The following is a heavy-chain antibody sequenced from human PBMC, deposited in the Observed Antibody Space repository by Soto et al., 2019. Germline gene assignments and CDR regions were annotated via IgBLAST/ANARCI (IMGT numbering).Heavy chain of an antibody. CDR2: IHYSGST. CDR1: GGSISSGDYY. J-gene: IGHJ4*02. V-gene: IGHV4-30-4*01. Sequence: SETLSLTCTVSGGSISSGDYYWSWIRQPPGKGLEWIGYIHYSGSTYYNPSLTSRVIILVDTSKNQFSLKLSSVTAADTAVYYCAREAYYCDSSGYYSFDYWGQGTLVTVSS. D-gene: IGHD3-22*01. CDR3: AREAYYCDSSGYYSFDY.